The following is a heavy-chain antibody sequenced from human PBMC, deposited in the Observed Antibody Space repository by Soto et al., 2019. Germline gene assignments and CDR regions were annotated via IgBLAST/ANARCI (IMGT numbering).Heavy chain of an antibody. CDR2: IWYDGSNK. Sequence: QVQLVESGGGVVQPGRSLRLSCAASGFTFSSYAMHWVRQAPGKGLEWVAVIWYDGSNKYYADSVKGRFTISRDNSKNTLYLQMNSLRAEDTAVYYCARVSNSYSGSSNHGVDYWGQGTLVTVSS. CDR1: GFTFSSYA. J-gene: IGHJ4*02. D-gene: IGHD1-26*01. V-gene: IGHV3-33*08. CDR3: ARVSNSYSGSSNHGVDY.